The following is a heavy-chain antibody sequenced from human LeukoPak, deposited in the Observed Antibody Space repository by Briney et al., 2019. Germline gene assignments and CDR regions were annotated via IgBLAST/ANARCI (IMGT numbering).Heavy chain of an antibody. CDR1: GGSISSGDYY. V-gene: IGHV4-61*08. CDR2: IYYSGST. CDR3: ARDRLYYDFWSGHAVPFYYYYGMDV. Sequence: SETLSLTCTVSGGSISSGDYYWSWIRQPPGKGLEWIGYIYYSGSTNYNPSLKSRVTISVDTSKNQFSLKLSSVTAADTAVYYCARDRLYYDFWSGHAVPFYYYYGMDVWGQGTTVTVSS. D-gene: IGHD3-3*01. J-gene: IGHJ6*02.